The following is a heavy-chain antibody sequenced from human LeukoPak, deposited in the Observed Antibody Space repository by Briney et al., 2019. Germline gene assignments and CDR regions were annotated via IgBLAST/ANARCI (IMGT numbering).Heavy chain of an antibody. CDR2: INPNSGGT. V-gene: IGHV1-2*02. CDR1: GYSFNNYG. CDR3: ARASYYHDSSGYPGYYFDY. D-gene: IGHD3-22*01. Sequence: ASVKVSCKASGYSFNNYGISWVRQAPGQGLEWMGWINPNSGGTNYAQKFQGRVTMTRDTSISTAYMELSRLRSDDTAVYYCARASYYHDSSGYPGYYFDYWGQGTLVTVSS. J-gene: IGHJ4*02.